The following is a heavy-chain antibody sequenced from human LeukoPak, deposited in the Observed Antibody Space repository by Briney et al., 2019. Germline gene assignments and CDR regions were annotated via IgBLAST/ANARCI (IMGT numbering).Heavy chain of an antibody. CDR2: ISGGGGGA. J-gene: IGHJ6*02. CDR1: GFTFRNYA. CDR3: AKHRCAGDGDLGDMDV. Sequence: GGSLRLSCAASGFTFRNYAMGWGRQAPGKGLEWVSVISGGGGGAYYADSLKGRFTISRDNAKNTLYLQMNSLRADETAVYYRAKHRCAGDGDLGDMDVWGQGTTVTVSS. D-gene: IGHD4-17*01. V-gene: IGHV3-23*01.